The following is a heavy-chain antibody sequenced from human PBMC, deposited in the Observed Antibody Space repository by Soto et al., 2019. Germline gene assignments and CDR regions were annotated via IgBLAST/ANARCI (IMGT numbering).Heavy chain of an antibody. CDR1: GGTFSSYA. D-gene: IGHD5-18*01. Sequence: QVQLVQSGAEVKKPGSSVKVSCKASGGTFSSYAISWVRQAPGQGLEWMGGIIPIFGTANYAQKFQGRVTITADESTSTAYMELSSLRSEDTAVYYCAKDGSRGYSYGPGFWGFDYWGQGTLVTVSS. CDR3: AKDGSRGYSYGPGFWGFDY. V-gene: IGHV1-69*01. J-gene: IGHJ4*02. CDR2: IIPIFGTA.